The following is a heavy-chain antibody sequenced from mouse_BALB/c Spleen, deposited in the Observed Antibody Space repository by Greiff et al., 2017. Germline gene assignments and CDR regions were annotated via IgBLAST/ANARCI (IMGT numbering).Heavy chain of an antibody. CDR3: ARSGVQFAY. CDR1: GYTFTSYW. V-gene: IGHV1-7*01. J-gene: IGHJ3*01. CDR2: INPSTGYT. D-gene: IGHD2-14*01. Sequence: VQLQESGAELAKPGASVKMSCKASGYTFTSYWMHWVKQRPGQGLEWIGYINPSTGYTEYNQKFKDKATLTADKSSSTAYMQLSSLTSEDSAVYYCARSGVQFAYWGQGTLVTVSA.